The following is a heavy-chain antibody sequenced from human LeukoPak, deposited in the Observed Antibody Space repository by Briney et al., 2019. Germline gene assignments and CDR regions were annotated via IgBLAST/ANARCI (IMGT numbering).Heavy chain of an antibody. Sequence: PGGSLRLSCAASGFTFSTYWMSWVRRAPGKGLEWVAYIRQDGSEKYYVDSVMGRFTISRDNAKNSLYLQMNSLRAEDTAMYYCARDREGSGWYDYWGQGTLVTVSS. CDR2: IRQDGSEK. J-gene: IGHJ4*02. V-gene: IGHV3-7*04. CDR3: ARDREGSGWYDY. D-gene: IGHD6-13*01. CDR1: GFTFSTYW.